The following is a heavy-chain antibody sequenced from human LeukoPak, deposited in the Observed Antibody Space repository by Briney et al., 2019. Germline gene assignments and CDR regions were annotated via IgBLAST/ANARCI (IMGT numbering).Heavy chain of an antibody. CDR2: INHSGST. CDR1: GGSISSYY. D-gene: IGHD5-18*01. CDR3: AKDRSPRGYSYGYFDY. V-gene: IGHV4-34*01. J-gene: IGHJ4*02. Sequence: SETLSLTCTVSGGSISSYYWSWIRQPQGKGLEWIGEINHSGSTNYNPSLKSRVTISVDTSKNQFSLKLSSVTAADTAVYYCAKDRSPRGYSYGYFDYWGQGILVTVSS.